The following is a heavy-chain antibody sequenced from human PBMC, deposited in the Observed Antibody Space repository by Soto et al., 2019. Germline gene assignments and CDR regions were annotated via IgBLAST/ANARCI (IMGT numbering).Heavy chain of an antibody. V-gene: IGHV3-33*01. Sequence: QVQLLDSGGGVVQPGRSLRLSCAASGFMFTNYGMHWVRQAPGQGLEWVGVVWANGINNYYADFVEGRFTISRDNSKSSLYLQMNSLRVEDTAVYYCVRERGPFDAFDFWGQGTMVTVSS. CDR2: VWANGINN. CDR1: GFMFTNYG. CDR3: VRERGPFDAFDF. J-gene: IGHJ3*01.